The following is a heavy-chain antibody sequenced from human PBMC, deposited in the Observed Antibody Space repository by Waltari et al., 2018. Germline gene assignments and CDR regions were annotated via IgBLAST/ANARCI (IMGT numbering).Heavy chain of an antibody. D-gene: IGHD6-13*01. J-gene: IGHJ3*02. CDR3: ARDSGSYSSSLLDAFDI. CDR2: IYYSGST. CDR1: GGSISSYY. Sequence: QVQLQESGPGLVKPSETLSLHCTVSGGSISSYYWRWIRHHPGKGLEWIGYIYYSGSTNYNPSLKSRVTISVDTSKNQFSLKLSSVTAADTAVYYCARDSGSYSSSLLDAFDIWGQGTMVTVSS. V-gene: IGHV4-59*01.